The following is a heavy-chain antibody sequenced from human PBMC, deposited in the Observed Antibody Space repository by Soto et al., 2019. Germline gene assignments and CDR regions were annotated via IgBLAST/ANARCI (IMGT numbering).Heavy chain of an antibody. CDR2: IYYSGST. Sequence: PSETLSLTCTVSGGPISSGDYYWSWIRQPPGKGLEWIGYIYYSGSTYYNPSLKSRVTISVDTSKNQFSLKLSSVTAADTAVYYCARSITGTTKIDYWGQGTLVTVSS. CDR3: ARSITGTTKIDY. J-gene: IGHJ4*02. V-gene: IGHV4-30-4*01. D-gene: IGHD1-7*01. CDR1: GGPISSGDYY.